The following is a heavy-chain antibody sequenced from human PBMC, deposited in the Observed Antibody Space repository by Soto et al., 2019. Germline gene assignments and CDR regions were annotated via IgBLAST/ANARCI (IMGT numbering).Heavy chain of an antibody. CDR3: ARGFSYYDSRSSFDI. D-gene: IGHD3-22*01. CDR1: GFSFSSYD. CDR2: IGTAGDT. V-gene: IGHV3-13*01. J-gene: IGHJ3*02. Sequence: GGSLRLSCAASGFSFSSYDMHWVRQATGKGLEWVSAIGTAGDTYYPGSVKGRFTISRENAKNSLYLQMNSLRAGDTAVYYCARGFSYYDSRSSFDIWGQGTMVTVSS.